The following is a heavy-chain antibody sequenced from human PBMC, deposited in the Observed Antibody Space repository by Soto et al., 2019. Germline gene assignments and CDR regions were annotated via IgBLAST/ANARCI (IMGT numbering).Heavy chain of an antibody. CDR3: ARRGSGVTRGLHY. Sequence: EVQLVESGGGLVQPGGSLRLSCAASGFTFSSDWMHWVRQAPGKGLVWISRINTDGSSTSYVDSVQARFTISRDNGKNTLFLQMNSLRGEDTAVYYCARRGSGVTRGLHYWGQGTLVTVSS. V-gene: IGHV3-74*01. CDR1: GFTFSSDW. D-gene: IGHD2-15*01. CDR2: INTDGSST. J-gene: IGHJ4*02.